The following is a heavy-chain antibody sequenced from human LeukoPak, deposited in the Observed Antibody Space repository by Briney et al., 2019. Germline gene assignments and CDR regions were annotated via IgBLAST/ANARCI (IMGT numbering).Heavy chain of an antibody. CDR3: ARKLWHRNDC. J-gene: IGHJ4*02. D-gene: IGHD3-16*01. Sequence: GGSLRLSCAASGFTFSSYAMSWVRQAPGKGLEWVSAISGSGGSTYYADSVKGRFTVSRDNSKNTLYLQMNSLRAEDTALYYCARKLWHRNDCWGQGTLVTVSS. V-gene: IGHV3-23*01. CDR2: ISGSGGST. CDR1: GFTFSSYA.